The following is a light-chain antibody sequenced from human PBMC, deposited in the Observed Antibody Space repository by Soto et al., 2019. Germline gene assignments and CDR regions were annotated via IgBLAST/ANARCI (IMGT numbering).Light chain of an antibody. V-gene: IGKV3-15*01. CDR3: QQYTNWLREFT. J-gene: IGKJ3*01. CDR1: QSVSSN. Sequence: EIVMTQSPATLSVSPGERATLSCRASQSVSSNLAWYQQKPGQAPRLLIYGASTRATGIPARFSGSGSGTEFTLTISILQSEDFVVYYCQQYTNWLREFTFGPGTKVDIK. CDR2: GAS.